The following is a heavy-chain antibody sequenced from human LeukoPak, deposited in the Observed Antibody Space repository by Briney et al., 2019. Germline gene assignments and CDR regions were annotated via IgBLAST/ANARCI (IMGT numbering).Heavy chain of an antibody. Sequence: NPSETLSLTCTVSGGSISSYYWSWIRQPPGKGLEWIGYIYYSGSTNYNPSLKSRVTISVDTSKNQFSLKLSSVTAADTAVYYCATNTAMVPYYVDYWGQGTLVTVSS. CDR2: IYYSGST. CDR1: GGSISSYY. D-gene: IGHD5-18*01. J-gene: IGHJ4*02. CDR3: ATNTAMVPYYVDY. V-gene: IGHV4-59*01.